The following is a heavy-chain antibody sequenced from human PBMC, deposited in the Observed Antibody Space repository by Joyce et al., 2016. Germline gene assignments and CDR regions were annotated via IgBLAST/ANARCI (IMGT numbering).Heavy chain of an antibody. V-gene: IGHV5-10-1*01. J-gene: IGHJ6*03. CDR1: GYSFTSYW. D-gene: IGHD5-18*01. Sequence: EVQLVQSGAEVKKPGESLRISCKGSGYSFTSYWINWVRQMPGKGLEWRGRIDPRNSYTNYSPSFQVHVTISADKSINTAYLQWSSLKASDTAMYYCARLVDSYGYGYYYYYMDVWSKGTTVTVSS. CDR2: IDPRNSYT. CDR3: ARLVDSYGYGYYYYYMDV.